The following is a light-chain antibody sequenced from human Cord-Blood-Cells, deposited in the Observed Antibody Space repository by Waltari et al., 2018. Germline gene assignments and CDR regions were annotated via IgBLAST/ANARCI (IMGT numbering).Light chain of an antibody. Sequence: GSPGQSVTISCTGTSSDVGGYNYVSWYQQHPGKAPKLMIYDVSKRPSGVPDRFSGSKSGNTASLTISGLQAEDEADYYCCSYAGSYTLVFGGGTKLTVL. V-gene: IGLV2-11*01. CDR3: CSYAGSYTLV. J-gene: IGLJ2*01. CDR1: SSDVGGYNY. CDR2: DVS.